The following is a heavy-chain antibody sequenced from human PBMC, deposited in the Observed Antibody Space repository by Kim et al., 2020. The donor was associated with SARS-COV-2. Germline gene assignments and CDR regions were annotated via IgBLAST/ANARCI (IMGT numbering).Heavy chain of an antibody. CDR3: AKDQGSGKGGYYYYGMDV. D-gene: IGHD3-10*01. V-gene: IGHV3-30*02. J-gene: IGHJ6*02. Sequence: VKGRFTISRDNSKNTLYLQINSLRAEDTAVYYCAKDQGSGKGGYYYYGMDVWGQGTTVTVSS.